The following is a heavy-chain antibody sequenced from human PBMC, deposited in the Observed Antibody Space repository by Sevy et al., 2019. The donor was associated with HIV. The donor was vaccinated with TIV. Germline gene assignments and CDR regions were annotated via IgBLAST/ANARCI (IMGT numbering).Heavy chain of an antibody. V-gene: IGHV3-48*03. CDR3: ARGGYYDSSGYYPLGY. D-gene: IGHD3-22*01. CDR2: ISSSGSTI. CDR1: GFTFSSYE. Sequence: GGSLRLSCAASGFTFSSYEMNWVRQAPGKGLEWVSYISSSGSTIYYADSVKGRFTISRDNAKNSLYLQMNSLRAEDTAVYYCARGGYYDSSGYYPLGYWGQGTLVTVSS. J-gene: IGHJ4*02.